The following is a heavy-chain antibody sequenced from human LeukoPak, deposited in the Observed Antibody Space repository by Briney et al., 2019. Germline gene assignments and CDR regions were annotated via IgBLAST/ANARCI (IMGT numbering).Heavy chain of an antibody. V-gene: IGHV3-21*01. J-gene: IGHJ6*02. CDR1: GFTFSSCS. CDR3: ARADIVVVPPPRMHV. CDR2: ISSSSSYI. D-gene: IGHD2-2*01. Sequence: PGGSLRLSCAASGFTFSSCSMNWVRQAPGKGLEWVSSISSSSSYIYYADSVKGRFTISRDNAKNSLYLQMNSLRAEDTAVYYCARADIVVVPPPRMHVWGQGTTVTVSS.